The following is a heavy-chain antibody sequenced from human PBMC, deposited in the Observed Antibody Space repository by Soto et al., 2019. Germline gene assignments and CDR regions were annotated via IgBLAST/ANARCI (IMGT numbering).Heavy chain of an antibody. CDR1: GGSISNHY. CDR3: AQALVFTGGDGFDI. J-gene: IGHJ3*02. V-gene: IGHV4-59*11. CDR2: IY. Sequence: QVQLQESGPGLVKPSETLSLTCSVSGGSISNHYWSWIRQPPGKGLEWIGYIYYNASLKSRVTISVEAAKNQFSLKLSSVTAADTAVYYCAQALVFTGGDGFDIWGQGRLVTVSS. D-gene: IGHD1-1*01.